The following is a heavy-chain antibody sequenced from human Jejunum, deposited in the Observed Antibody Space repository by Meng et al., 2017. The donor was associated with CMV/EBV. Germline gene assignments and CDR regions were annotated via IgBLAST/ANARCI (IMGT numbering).Heavy chain of an antibody. D-gene: IGHD3-9*01. V-gene: IGHV3-72*01. CDR1: GFTVSDNY. J-gene: IGHJ4*02. Sequence: EVQVVEAGGGLVQPGGSLRLSCAASGFTVSDNYMSWVRQAPGKGLEWVGRIRNRADGQTTEYAASVKGRFIVSRDNSQNSLYLQMNSLKIEDTAVYYCVRGYRSFDTWGQGTLVTVSS. CDR3: VRGYRSFDT. CDR2: IRNRADGQTT.